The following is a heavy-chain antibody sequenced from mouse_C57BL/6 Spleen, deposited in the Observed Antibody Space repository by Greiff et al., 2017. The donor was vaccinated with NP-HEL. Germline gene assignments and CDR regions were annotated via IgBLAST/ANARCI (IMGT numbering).Heavy chain of an antibody. Sequence: QVQLQQSGAELVKPGASVKISCKASGYAFSRYWMNWVKQRPGKGLEWIGQIYPGDGDTNYNGKFKGKATLTEDKSSSTAYMQLSSLTSEDSAVYFCARGGYDYKGTAFAYWGQGTLVTVSA. CDR1: GYAFSRYW. CDR3: ARGGYDYKGTAFAY. V-gene: IGHV1-80*01. CDR2: IYPGDGDT. J-gene: IGHJ3*01. D-gene: IGHD2-4*01.